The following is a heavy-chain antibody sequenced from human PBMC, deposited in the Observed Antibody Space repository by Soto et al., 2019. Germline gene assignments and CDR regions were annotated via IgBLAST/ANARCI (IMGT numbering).Heavy chain of an antibody. CDR3: ARLGLRYYYYYMHV. V-gene: IGHV4-59*08. CDR2: IYYSGST. J-gene: IGHJ6*03. D-gene: IGHD1-26*01. Sequence: SETLSLTCTVSGGSISSYYWSWIRQPPGKGLEWIGYIYYSGSTNYNPSLKSRVTISVDTSKNQFSLKLSSVTAADTAVYYCARLGLRYYYYYMHVWGKGTTVTVSS. CDR1: GGSISSYY.